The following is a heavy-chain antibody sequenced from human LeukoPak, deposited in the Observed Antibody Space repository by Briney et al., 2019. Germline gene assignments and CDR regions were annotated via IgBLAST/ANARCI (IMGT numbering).Heavy chain of an antibody. Sequence: SETLSLTCTVSGDSISSYYWSWIRQPAGKGLEWIGRIYTSGSTNYNPSLKSRVTISVDKSKNQFSLKLSSVTAADTAVYYCARVGATGSGYYFDYWGQGTLVTVSS. CDR2: IYTSGST. V-gene: IGHV4-4*07. CDR3: ARVGATGSGYYFDY. D-gene: IGHD1-26*01. J-gene: IGHJ4*02. CDR1: GDSISSYY.